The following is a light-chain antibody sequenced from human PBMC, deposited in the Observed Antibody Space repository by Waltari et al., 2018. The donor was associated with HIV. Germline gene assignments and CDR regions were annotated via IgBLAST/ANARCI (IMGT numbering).Light chain of an antibody. CDR3: CSYAGSYTMV. CDR1: RSDVGGYKF. V-gene: IGLV2-11*01. J-gene: IGLJ2*01. CDR2: DVS. Sequence: QSALTQPRSVSGSPGQSVTISCPGSRSDVGGYKFVPWYQQHPGKAPKVIIQDVSERPSGVPDRFSGSKSGNTASLTISGLQAEDDAEYYCCSYAGSYTMVFGGGTKLTVL.